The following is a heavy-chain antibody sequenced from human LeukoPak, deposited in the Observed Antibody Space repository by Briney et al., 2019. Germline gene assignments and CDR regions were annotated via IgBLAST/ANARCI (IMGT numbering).Heavy chain of an antibody. CDR3: ARDQGIAVAGTGVDY. D-gene: IGHD6-19*01. CDR1: GGSFSGYY. J-gene: IGHJ4*02. Sequence: SETLSLTCAVYGGSFSGYYWSWIRQPPGKGLEWIGEINHSGSTNYNPSLKSRVTISVNTSKNQFSLKLSSVTAADTAVYYCARDQGIAVAGTGVDYWGQGTLVTVSS. CDR2: INHSGST. V-gene: IGHV4-34*01.